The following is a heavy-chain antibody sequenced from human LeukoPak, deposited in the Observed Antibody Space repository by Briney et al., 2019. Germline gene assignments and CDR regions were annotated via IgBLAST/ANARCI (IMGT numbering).Heavy chain of an antibody. CDR1: GYSISSGYY. J-gene: IGHJ4*02. Sequence: PSETLSLTCTVSGYSISSGYYWGWIRQPPGKGLEWIGSIYHSGSTYYNPSLKSRVTISVDTSKNQFSLKLSSVTAADTAVYYCARLWWELLGGFDYWGQGTLVTVSS. CDR3: ARLWWELLGGFDY. D-gene: IGHD1-26*01. CDR2: IYHSGST. V-gene: IGHV4-38-2*02.